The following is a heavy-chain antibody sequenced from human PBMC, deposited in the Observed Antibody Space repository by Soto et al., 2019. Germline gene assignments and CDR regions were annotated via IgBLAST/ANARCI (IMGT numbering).Heavy chain of an antibody. CDR1: GGSVSSGTHY. Sequence: QVQLQESGPGLVKPSETLSLTCTVSGGSVSSGTHYWSWIRQPPEKGLEWIGYISYTGATNYNPSLKIRVPISVDTSKNRFSLRLSSMTAADTAVYYCARDTVVAAPGNYFYYYGMDVWGQGTTVTVSS. CDR2: ISYTGAT. D-gene: IGHD6-6*01. V-gene: IGHV4-61*01. J-gene: IGHJ6*02. CDR3: ARDTVVAAPGNYFYYYGMDV.